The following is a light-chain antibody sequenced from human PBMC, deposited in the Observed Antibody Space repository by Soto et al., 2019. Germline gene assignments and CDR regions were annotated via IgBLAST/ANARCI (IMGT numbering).Light chain of an antibody. Sequence: DIQMTQSPSSLSASVGDRVPITCRTSQGIRNDLGWYQQKPGKGPKRLIYAASSLQGGGPSRFGGSELVTEFTPTISSLQPEDFATYYCLQHNTCPLTLGGGTKVEV. V-gene: IGKV1-17*01. CDR2: AAS. CDR3: LQHNTCPLT. CDR1: QGIRND. J-gene: IGKJ4*01.